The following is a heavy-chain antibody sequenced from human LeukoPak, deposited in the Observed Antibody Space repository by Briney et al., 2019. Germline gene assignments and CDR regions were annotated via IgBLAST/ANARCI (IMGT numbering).Heavy chain of an antibody. V-gene: IGHV4-39*01. J-gene: IGHJ4*02. CDR1: GGSISSTGYY. CDR3: ARQVQAKQYGSGPCDY. D-gene: IGHD3-10*01. Sequence: PSETLSLTCSVSGGSISSTGYYWGWIRQPPGKGLEWIGSIYYSGSAYYNPSLKSRVTISVDTSKSQFSLKLSSVTAADTAVYYCARQVQAKQYGSGPCDYWGQGTLVTVSS. CDR2: IYYSGSA.